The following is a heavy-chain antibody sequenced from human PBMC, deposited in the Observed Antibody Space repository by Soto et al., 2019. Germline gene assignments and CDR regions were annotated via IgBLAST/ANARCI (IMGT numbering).Heavy chain of an antibody. Sequence: GGSLRLSCAASGFTFSSYAMHWVRQAPGKGLEWVAVISYDGSNKYYADSVKGRFTISRDNSKNTLYLQMNSLRAEDTAVYYCARDRRLTDYYDSSGSEYFDIWGQVTIVPLS. CDR1: GFTFSSYA. CDR2: ISYDGSNK. D-gene: IGHD3-22*01. CDR3: ARDRRLTDYYDSSGSEYFDI. V-gene: IGHV3-30-3*01. J-gene: IGHJ3*02.